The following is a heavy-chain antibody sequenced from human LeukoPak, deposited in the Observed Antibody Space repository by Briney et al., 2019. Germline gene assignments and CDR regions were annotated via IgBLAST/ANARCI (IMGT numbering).Heavy chain of an antibody. CDR2: ISYDGSNK. J-gene: IGHJ4*02. V-gene: IGHV3-30-3*01. CDR3: ARELGRYSDNWSYYY. Sequence: GGSLRLSCAASGFTFSSYAMHWVRQAPGKGLEWVAVISYDGSNKYYAGSVKGRFTISRDNSKNTLYLQMNSLRAEDTAVYYCARELGRYSDNWSYYYWGQGTLVTVSS. D-gene: IGHD1-7*01. CDR1: GFTFSSYA.